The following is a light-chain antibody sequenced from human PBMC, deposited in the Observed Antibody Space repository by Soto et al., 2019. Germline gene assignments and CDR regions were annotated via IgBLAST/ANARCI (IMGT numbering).Light chain of an antibody. CDR1: QTVSRYY. J-gene: IGKJ4*01. Sequence: VLTQSPGTLSLSPGGRAILSCRASQTVSRYYLSWYQKKPGQPPRLLIYGASTRATGVPDRFSGSGSGADFTLTISSLQPEDFAVYYCQQALTFGGGTTVEMK. V-gene: IGKV3D-7*01. CDR2: GAS. CDR3: QQALT.